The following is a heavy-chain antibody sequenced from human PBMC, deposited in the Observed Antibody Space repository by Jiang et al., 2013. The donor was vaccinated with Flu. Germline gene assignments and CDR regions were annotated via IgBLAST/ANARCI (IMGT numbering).Heavy chain of an antibody. CDR1: GYTFTSYY. D-gene: IGHD4-17*01. Sequence: QLVESGAEVKKPGASVKVSCKASGYTFTSYYMHWVRQAPGQGLEWMGIINPSGGSTSYAQKFQGRVTMTRDTSTSTVYMELSSLRSEDTAVYYCARDWGSSDGDYNWFDPWGQGTLVTVSS. CDR2: INPSGGST. J-gene: IGHJ5*02. CDR3: ARDWGSSDGDYNWFDP. V-gene: IGHV1-46*01.